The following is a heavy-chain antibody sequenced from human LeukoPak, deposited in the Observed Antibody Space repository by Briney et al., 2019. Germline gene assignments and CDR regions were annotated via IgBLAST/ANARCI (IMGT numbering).Heavy chain of an antibody. J-gene: IGHJ6*02. D-gene: IGHD3-22*01. V-gene: IGHV1-69*04. CDR1: GGTFSSYA. CDR2: IIPILGIA. CDR3: ARDRGLYDDSSGYYYNGMDV. Sequence: SVKVSCKASGGTFSSYAISWVRQAPGQGLEWMGRIIPILGIANYAQKFQGRVTITADKSTSTAYMELSSLRSEDTAVYYYARDRGLYDDSSGYYYNGMDVWGQGTTVTVSS.